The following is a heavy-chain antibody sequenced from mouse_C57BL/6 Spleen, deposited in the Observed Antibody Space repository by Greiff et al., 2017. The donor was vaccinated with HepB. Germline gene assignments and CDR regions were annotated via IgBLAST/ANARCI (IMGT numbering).Heavy chain of an antibody. CDR3: ARKNGGGLDY. CDR1: GYSFTGYY. CDR2: INPSTGGT. Sequence: VQLQQSGPELVKPGASVKISCKASGYSFTGYYMNWVKQSPEKSLEWIGEINPSTGGTTYNQKFKAKATLTVDKSSSTAYMQLKSLTSEDSAVYDCARKNGGGLDYWGQGTTLTVSS. V-gene: IGHV1-42*01. J-gene: IGHJ2*01.